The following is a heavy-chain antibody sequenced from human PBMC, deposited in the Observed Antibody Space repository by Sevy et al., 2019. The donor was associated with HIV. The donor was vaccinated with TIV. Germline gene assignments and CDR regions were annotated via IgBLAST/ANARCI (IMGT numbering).Heavy chain of an antibody. J-gene: IGHJ3*02. CDR3: ARLNVYYFDSSGYYTTGNAFDI. V-gene: IGHV3-53*01. CDR2: IYRGDST. D-gene: IGHD3-22*01. Sequence: GGSLRLSCAASGFTVSNTYMSWVRQAPGKGLQWVSIIYRGDSTNYADPVKGRFTNSRDNSKNTLYQEMNNLRAEDTAVYYCARLNVYYFDSSGYYTTGNAFDIWGQGTLVTVSS. CDR1: GFTVSNTY.